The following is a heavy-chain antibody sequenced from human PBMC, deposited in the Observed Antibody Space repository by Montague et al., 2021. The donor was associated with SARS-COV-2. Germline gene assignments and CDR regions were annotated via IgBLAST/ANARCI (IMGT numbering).Heavy chain of an antibody. CDR2: IYDTGNT. V-gene: IGHV4-59*01. D-gene: IGHD5-18*01. CDR3: ARDFRLQLWQTNYYFGL. Sequence: SETLSLTCTVSGGSISGYYWSWIRQPPGKGPEWIGNIYDTGNTNYNPSLKSRVTISEGTSKNQFSLRLTSVTAADTAVYYCARDFRLQLWQTNYYFGLWGRGTLVSVSS. J-gene: IGHJ2*01. CDR1: GGSISGYY.